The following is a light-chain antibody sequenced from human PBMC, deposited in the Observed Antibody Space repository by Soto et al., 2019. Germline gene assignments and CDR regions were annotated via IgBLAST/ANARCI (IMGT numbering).Light chain of an antibody. Sequence: EIVMTQSPATLSVSPGERATLSCRASQSVSSNLAWYQQKPGQAPRLLIYGASTRATGIPARFSGSGSGTEFTLTISSLQSEDFAVYYCQQYNNWPPRAWTFGXGTXXXX. CDR2: GAS. J-gene: IGKJ1*01. CDR3: QQYNNWPPRAWT. CDR1: QSVSSN. V-gene: IGKV3-15*01.